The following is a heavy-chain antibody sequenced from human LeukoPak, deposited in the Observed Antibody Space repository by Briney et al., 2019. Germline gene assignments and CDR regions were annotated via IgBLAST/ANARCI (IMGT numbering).Heavy chain of an antibody. V-gene: IGHV3-23*01. CDR1: GFTFSSYA. CDR3: ARGVGGSGSYYPFDP. D-gene: IGHD3-10*01. J-gene: IGHJ5*02. CDR2: ISGSGGST. Sequence: PGGSLRLSCAASGFTFSSYAMSWVRQAPGKGLEWVSAISGSGGSTYYADSVKGRFTISRDNSKNTLYLQMNSLRAEDTAVYYCARGVGGSGSYYPFDPWGQGTLVTVSS.